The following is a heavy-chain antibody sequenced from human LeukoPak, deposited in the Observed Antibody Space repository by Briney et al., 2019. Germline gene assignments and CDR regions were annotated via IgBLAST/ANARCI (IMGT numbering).Heavy chain of an antibody. V-gene: IGHV3-48*02. J-gene: IGHJ5*02. CDR1: GFTFSIYS. D-gene: IGHD2-2*01. CDR2: ISSSSSTI. Sequence: GGSLRLSCAASGFTFSIYSMNWVRQAPGKGLEWVSYISSSSSTIYYADSVKGRFTISRDNAKNSLYLQMNSLRDEDTAVYYCARGRRRYQLLGTWFDPWGQGTLVTVSS. CDR3: ARGRRRYQLLGTWFDP.